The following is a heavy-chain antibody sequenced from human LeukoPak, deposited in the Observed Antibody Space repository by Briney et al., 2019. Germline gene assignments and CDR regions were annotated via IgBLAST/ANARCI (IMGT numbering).Heavy chain of an antibody. V-gene: IGHV3-43*02. CDR3: AKDMGDSSVYFDY. Sequence: GGTLRLSCAASGFTFDDYAMRSVRQAPGKGVEWVSLISGDGGSTYYADSVKGGFTIYRDNSKNSLYLQMNSLRTEDTALYYCAKDMGDSSVYFDYWGQGTLVTVSS. J-gene: IGHJ4*02. CDR2: ISGDGGST. D-gene: IGHD3-22*01. CDR1: GFTFDDYA.